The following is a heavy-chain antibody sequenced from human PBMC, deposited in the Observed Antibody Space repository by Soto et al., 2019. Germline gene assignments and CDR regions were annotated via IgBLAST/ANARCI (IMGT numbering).Heavy chain of an antibody. CDR2: ITPMFGTP. CDR1: GGTLSRYT. Sequence: SVKVSCKASGGTLSRYTITCVRQAPGQGLEWMGGITPMFGTPNYAQKFQGRVTITADESTSTAYMELSSLRSEDTAMYYCARDGTLYDSSAYYYLYWGQGTLVTVSS. V-gene: IGHV1-69*13. J-gene: IGHJ4*02. CDR3: ARDGTLYDSSAYYYLY. D-gene: IGHD3-22*01.